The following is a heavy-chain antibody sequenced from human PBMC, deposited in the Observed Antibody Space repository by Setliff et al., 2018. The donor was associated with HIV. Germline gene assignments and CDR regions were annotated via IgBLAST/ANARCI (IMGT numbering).Heavy chain of an antibody. CDR3: AKDPNFEDAFDI. CDR2: LIPIVDIT. Sequence: VASVKVSCKASGGTFSNYAFSWVRQAPGQGLEWMGGLIPIVDITKSTQKFRDRVTFTADESTKTAQMELSGLTFEDTAVYYCAKDPNFEDAFDIWGQGTVVTVSS. V-gene: IGHV1-69*10. J-gene: IGHJ3*02. CDR1: GGTFSNYA. D-gene: IGHD2-8*01.